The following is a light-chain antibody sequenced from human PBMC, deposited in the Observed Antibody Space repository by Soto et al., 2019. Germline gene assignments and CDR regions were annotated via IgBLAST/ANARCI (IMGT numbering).Light chain of an antibody. J-gene: IGKJ1*01. V-gene: IGKV3-20*01. CDR3: QQYGSAGT. CDR1: QRVSTTY. Sequence: EIALPQSPGTLSLSPWERASVSCTASQRVSTTYLAWDQQKPGQAPRLLIYGASNRATGNPDRFIGSGSGTDFALTISRLEPEDCAGYYCQQYGSAGTSGQGTKVDIK. CDR2: GAS.